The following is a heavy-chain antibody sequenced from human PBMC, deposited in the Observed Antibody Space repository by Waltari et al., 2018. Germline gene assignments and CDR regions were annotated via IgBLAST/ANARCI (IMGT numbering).Heavy chain of an antibody. CDR3: ARPRGYSYGLGAFDI. D-gene: IGHD5-18*01. Sequence: QVQLQQWGAGLLKPSETLSLTCAVFGGSFSGYYWSWIRQPPGKGLEWMGEINHSGSTNYHPSLKSRVTISVDTSKNQFSLKLSSVTAADTAVYYCARPRGYSYGLGAFDIWGQGTMVTVSS. CDR2: INHSGST. J-gene: IGHJ3*02. V-gene: IGHV4-34*01. CDR1: GGSFSGYY.